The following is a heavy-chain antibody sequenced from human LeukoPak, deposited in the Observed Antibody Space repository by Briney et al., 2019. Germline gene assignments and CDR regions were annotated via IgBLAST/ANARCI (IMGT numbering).Heavy chain of an antibody. CDR2: IYHSGST. J-gene: IGHJ5*02. CDR1: GGSISSGGYS. CDR3: ARVVSKSHCSGGSCYSSWFDP. Sequence: SQTLSLTCAASGGSISSGGYSWSWIRQPPGKGLEWIGYIYHSGSTYYNPSLKSRVTISVDRSKNQFSLKLSSVTAADTAVYYCARVVSKSHCSGGSCYSSWFDPWGQGTLVTVSS. D-gene: IGHD2-15*01. V-gene: IGHV4-30-2*01.